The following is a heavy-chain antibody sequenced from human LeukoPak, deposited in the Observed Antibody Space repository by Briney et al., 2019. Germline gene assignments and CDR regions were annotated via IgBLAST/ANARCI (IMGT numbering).Heavy chain of an antibody. Sequence: GGSLRLSCAASGFIFSSYSMNWARQAPGKGLEWVSSISSSSSYIYYADSVKGRFTISRDNAKNSLYLQMNSLRAEDTAVYYCARDREGATYDVFDIWGQGTMVTVSS. J-gene: IGHJ3*02. CDR2: ISSSSSYI. V-gene: IGHV3-21*01. CDR3: ARDREGATYDVFDI. D-gene: IGHD1-26*01. CDR1: GFIFSSYS.